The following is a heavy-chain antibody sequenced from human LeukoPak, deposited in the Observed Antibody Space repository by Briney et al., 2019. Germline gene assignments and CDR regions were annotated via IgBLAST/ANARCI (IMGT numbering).Heavy chain of an antibody. CDR2: VDPEDGET. Sequence: ATVKISCKVSGYTFTDYYMHWVQQAPGKGLEWMGLVDPEDGETIYAEKFQGRVTITADTSTDTVYMELSSLRSEDTAVYYCARGVRAARAYWGQGTLVTVSS. CDR3: ARGVRAARAY. CDR1: GYTFTDYY. V-gene: IGHV1-69-2*01. J-gene: IGHJ4*02. D-gene: IGHD6-6*01.